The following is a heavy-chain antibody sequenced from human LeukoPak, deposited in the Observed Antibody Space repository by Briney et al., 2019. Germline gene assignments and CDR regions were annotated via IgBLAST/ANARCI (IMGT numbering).Heavy chain of an antibody. D-gene: IGHD6-13*01. Sequence: SQTLSLTCTVSGGSISSGSYYWSWIRQPAGKGLEWIGRIYTSGSTNYNPSLKSRVTISVDTSKNQFSLKLSSVTAADTAVYYCARGKAAAGYYYYYMDVWGKGTTVTISS. CDR1: GGSISSGSYY. CDR2: IYTSGST. CDR3: ARGKAAAGYYYYYMDV. V-gene: IGHV4-61*02. J-gene: IGHJ6*03.